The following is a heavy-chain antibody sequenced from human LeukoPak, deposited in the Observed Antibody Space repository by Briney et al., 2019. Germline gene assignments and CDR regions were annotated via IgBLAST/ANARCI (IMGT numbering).Heavy chain of an antibody. D-gene: IGHD1-7*01. CDR2: ISGSGGST. Sequence: GGSLRLSCAASGFTFSSYAMSWVRQAPGKGLEWVSAISGSGGSTYYADSVKGRFTISRDNSKNTLYLQMNSLRAEDTAVYYCAKLNSGTGTTRFDPWGQGTLVTVSA. J-gene: IGHJ5*02. CDR1: GFTFSSYA. V-gene: IGHV3-23*01. CDR3: AKLNSGTGTTRFDP.